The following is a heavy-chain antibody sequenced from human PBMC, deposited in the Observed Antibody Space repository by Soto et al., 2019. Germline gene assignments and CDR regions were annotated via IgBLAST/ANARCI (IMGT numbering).Heavy chain of an antibody. J-gene: IGHJ5*02. V-gene: IGHV4-39*01. CDR1: GGSISSSSYY. D-gene: IGHD2-15*01. CDR3: ARRMSYCSGGSCYSARWFDP. Sequence: SETLSLTCTVSGGSISSSSYYWGWIRQPPGKGLEWIGSIYYSGSTYYNPSLKSRVTISVDTSKNQFSLKLSSVTAADTAVYYCARRMSYCSGGSCYSARWFDPWGQGTLVTVSS. CDR2: IYYSGST.